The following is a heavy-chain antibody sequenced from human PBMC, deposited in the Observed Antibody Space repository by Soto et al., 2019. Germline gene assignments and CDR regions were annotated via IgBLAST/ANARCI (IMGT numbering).Heavy chain of an antibody. CDR2: INPSGGAA. V-gene: IGHV1-46*01. CDR3: AKQTVELSLGGFDP. J-gene: IGHJ5*02. D-gene: IGHD1-1*01. CDR1: GHTFANYY. Sequence: QVQLVQSGAEVKKPGASVTVSCKASGHTFANYYIHWVRPAPGQGLEWMGKINPSGGAATYAQGFQGRVTMTLDTSATTVVLEMRSLTTDDTAVYYCAKQTVELSLGGFDPWGQGTLVTISS.